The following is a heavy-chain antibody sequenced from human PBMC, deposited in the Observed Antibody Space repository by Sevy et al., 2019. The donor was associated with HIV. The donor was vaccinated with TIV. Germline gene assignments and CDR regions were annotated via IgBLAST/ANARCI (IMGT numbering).Heavy chain of an antibody. J-gene: IGHJ4*02. CDR2: ISSSSTYI. CDR3: ARDGLGGKFFDY. Sequence: VGSLRLSCAGSGFTFSTYNMNWVRQAPGKGLEWVSSISSSSTYIYYADFLKGRFTISRDNAKNSLYLQMNSLTAEDTAVYYCARDGLGGKFFDYWGQGTPVTVSS. CDR1: GFTFSTYN. D-gene: IGHD3-16*01. V-gene: IGHV3-21*01.